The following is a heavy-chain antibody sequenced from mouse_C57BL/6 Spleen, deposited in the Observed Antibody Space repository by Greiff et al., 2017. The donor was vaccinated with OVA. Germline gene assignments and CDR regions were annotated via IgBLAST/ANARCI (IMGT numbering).Heavy chain of an antibody. V-gene: IGHV1-55*01. CDR3: ARREAYYSNYGDAMDY. Sequence: QVRLQQPGAELVKPGASVKMSCKASGYTFTSYWITWVKQRPGQGLEWIGDIYPGSGSTNYNEKFKSQATLTVDTSSSTDDMQLSSLTSEDSAVYYCARREAYYSNYGDAMDYWGQGTTVTVSS. J-gene: IGHJ4*01. D-gene: IGHD2-5*01. CDR1: GYTFTSYW. CDR2: IYPGSGST.